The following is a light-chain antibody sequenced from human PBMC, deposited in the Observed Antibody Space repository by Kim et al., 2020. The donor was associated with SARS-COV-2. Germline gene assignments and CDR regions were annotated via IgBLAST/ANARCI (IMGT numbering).Light chain of an antibody. CDR1: QSISTN. CDR3: QQSHSTPLLT. Sequence: DIQMTQSPSSLSASVGDRVTIACRASQSISTNLNWYQQKPGKAPNLLIYATSNLQSGVPSRFSGSGSGTDFTLTIGSLQAEDFATDYCQQSHSTPLLTFGGGTKLDI. CDR2: ATS. J-gene: IGKJ4*01. V-gene: IGKV1-39*01.